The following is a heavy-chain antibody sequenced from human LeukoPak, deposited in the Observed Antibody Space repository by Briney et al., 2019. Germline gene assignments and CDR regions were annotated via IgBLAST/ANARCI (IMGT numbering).Heavy chain of an antibody. J-gene: IGHJ6*02. CDR3: ARGARGVITMVRGEYYYYGMDV. V-gene: IGHV3-66*01. CDR1: GLTFSNYA. Sequence: GGSLRLSCAASGLTFSNYAMSWVRQAPGKGLEWVSVIYSGGSTYYADSVKGRFTISRDNSKNTLYLQMNSLRAEDTAVYYCARGARGVITMVRGEYYYYGMDVWGQGTTVTVSS. D-gene: IGHD3-10*01. CDR2: IYSGGST.